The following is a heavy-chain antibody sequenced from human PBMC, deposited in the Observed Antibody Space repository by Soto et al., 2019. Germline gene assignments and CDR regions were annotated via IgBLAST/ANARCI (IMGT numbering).Heavy chain of an antibody. Sequence: GGSLRLSCAASGFTFSSYAMSWVRQAPGKGLEWVSAISGSGGSTYYADSVKGRFTITRDNSKNTLYLQMNSLRAEDTAVYYCAKTAARGSYYYYYGMDDWGQGTTVTVSS. CDR2: ISGSGGST. CDR3: AKTAARGSYYYYYGMDD. V-gene: IGHV3-23*01. D-gene: IGHD3-16*01. CDR1: GFTFSSYA. J-gene: IGHJ6*02.